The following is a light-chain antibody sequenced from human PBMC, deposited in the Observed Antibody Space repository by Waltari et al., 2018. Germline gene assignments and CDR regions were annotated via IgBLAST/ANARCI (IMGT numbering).Light chain of an antibody. CDR1: QIISTY. J-gene: IGKJ2*01. Sequence: DIQMTQSPPSLPASAGDRVTITCRASQIISTYLNWYQQKPWKAPMLLIYGTSGLQSGVPSRFSGSGSGTDFTLAISSLQPEDFATYYCQQSYSSPYTFGQGTQLQIK. CDR2: GTS. V-gene: IGKV1-39*01. CDR3: QQSYSSPYT.